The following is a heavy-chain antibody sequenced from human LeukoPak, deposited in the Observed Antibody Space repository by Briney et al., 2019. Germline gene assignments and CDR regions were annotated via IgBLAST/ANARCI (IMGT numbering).Heavy chain of an antibody. CDR1: GYTFNSYG. CDR3: ARDSGWELQQFYFDH. D-gene: IGHD1-26*01. CDR2: ISVYNGQP. V-gene: IGHV1-18*01. J-gene: IGHJ4*02. Sequence: GGSVKVSCKASGYTFNSYGINWVRQAPGQGLEWMGWISVYNGQPNFAHTFQGRVTVTTDTSTRTVYMELRSLRYDDTAVYYCARDSGWELQQFYFDHWGQGTLVTVSA.